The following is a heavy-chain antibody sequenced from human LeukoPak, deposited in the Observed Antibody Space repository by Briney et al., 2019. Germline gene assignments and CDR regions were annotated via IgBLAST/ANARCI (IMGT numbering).Heavy chain of an antibody. V-gene: IGHV4-59*11. CDR2: SYYSWST. CDR3: ARGRGDYKSPNWYDS. CDR1: GGSISYRY. Sequence: SETLSLTCTVSGGSISYRYWAWIRQPPGKRLEWIGYSYYSWSTTYSPSLKSRVTISVDTSNNLFSLELRSVSAADTAAYYCARGRGDYKSPNWYDSWGRGILVTVSS. J-gene: IGHJ5*01. D-gene: IGHD4-17*01.